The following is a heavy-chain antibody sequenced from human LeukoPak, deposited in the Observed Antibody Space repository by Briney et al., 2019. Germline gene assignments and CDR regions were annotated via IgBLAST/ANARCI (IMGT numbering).Heavy chain of an antibody. Sequence: ASVKVSCKASGYTFTIYGISWVRQAPGQGLEWMGWISAYNGYTNYAQNLQGRVTMTTDTSTSTAYMEVRSLRSDDTAVFYCARVDILTGYYFFDSWGQGTLVTVSS. CDR3: ARVDILTGYYFFDS. D-gene: IGHD3-9*01. CDR2: ISAYNGYT. V-gene: IGHV1-18*01. CDR1: GYTFTIYG. J-gene: IGHJ4*02.